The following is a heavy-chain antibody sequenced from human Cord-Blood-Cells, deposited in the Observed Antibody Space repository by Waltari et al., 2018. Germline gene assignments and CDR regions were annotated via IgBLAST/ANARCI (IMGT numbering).Heavy chain of an antibody. V-gene: IGHV1-2*04. CDR2: INPNSGGT. J-gene: IGHJ5*02. CDR1: GYTFTGYY. Sequence: QVQLVQSGAEVKKPGASVKVSCKASGYTFTGYYMHWVRQVPGQGLEWMGVINPNSGGTNYAQKFQGWVTMTRDTSISPAYMELSRLRSDYTAVYYCARDGCSSTSCYWFDPWGQGTLVTVSS. CDR3: ARDGCSSTSCYWFDP. D-gene: IGHD2-2*01.